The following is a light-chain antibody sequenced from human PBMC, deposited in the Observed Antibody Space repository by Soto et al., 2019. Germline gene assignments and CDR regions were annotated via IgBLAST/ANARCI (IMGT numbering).Light chain of an antibody. CDR3: QQSYTTPIP. Sequence: ITEVPSSLYESVGDRVTITCRASQTITTYLSWFQQKPGKAPKLLVYGASSLQSGVPSRFSGSGSGTEFTLTISSLQSEDFATYYCQQSYTTPIPFGQGRLLEI. CDR2: GAS. V-gene: IGKV1-39*01. J-gene: IGKJ5*01. CDR1: QTITTY.